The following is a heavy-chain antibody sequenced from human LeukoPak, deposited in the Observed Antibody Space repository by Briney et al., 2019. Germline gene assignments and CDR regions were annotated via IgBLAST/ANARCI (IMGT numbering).Heavy chain of an antibody. D-gene: IGHD2-2*01. CDR3: ARWGYCSSTSCSRDYYYYGMDV. J-gene: IGHJ6*02. CDR2: IYYSGST. Sequence: PSETLSLTCTVSGGSISSSSYYWGWIRQPPGKGLEWIGSIYYSGSTYYNPSLKSRVTISADTSKNQFSLKLSSVTAADTAVYYCARWGYCSSTSCSRDYYYYGMDVWGQGTTVTVSS. V-gene: IGHV4-39*01. CDR1: GGSISSSSYY.